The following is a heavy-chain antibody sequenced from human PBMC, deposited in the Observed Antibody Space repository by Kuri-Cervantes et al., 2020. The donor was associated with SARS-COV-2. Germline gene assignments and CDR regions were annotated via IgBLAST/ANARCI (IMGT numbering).Heavy chain of an antibody. CDR2: IYHSGST. D-gene: IGHD2-2*01. J-gene: IGHJ4*02. CDR3: ARVGAYLGYCSSTSCYGPFDY. V-gene: IGHV4-38-2*02. Sequence: SETLSLTCTVSGYSISSGYYWGWIRQPPGKGLEWIGSIYHSGSTYYNPSLKRRVTISVDTSKNQFSLKLSSVTAADTAVYYCARVGAYLGYCSSTSCYGPFDYWGQGTLVTVSS. CDR1: GYSISSGYY.